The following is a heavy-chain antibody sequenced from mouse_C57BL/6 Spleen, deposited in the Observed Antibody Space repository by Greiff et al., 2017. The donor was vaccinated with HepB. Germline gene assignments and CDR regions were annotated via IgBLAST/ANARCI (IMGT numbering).Heavy chain of an antibody. Sequence: VKLMESGAELVKPGASVKISCKASGYAFSSYWMNWVKQRPGKGLEWIGQIYPGDGDTNYNGKFKGKATLTADKSSSTAYMQLSSLTSEDSAVYFCARRYPMDYWGQGTSVTVSS. CDR2: IYPGDGDT. CDR1: GYAFSSYW. D-gene: IGHD2-14*01. V-gene: IGHV1-80*01. J-gene: IGHJ4*01. CDR3: ARRYPMDY.